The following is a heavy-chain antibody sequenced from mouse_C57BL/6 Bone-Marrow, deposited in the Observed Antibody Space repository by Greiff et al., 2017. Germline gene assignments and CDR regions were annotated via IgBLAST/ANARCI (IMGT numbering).Heavy chain of an antibody. CDR1: GFTFSSYG. Sequence: EVQLQESGGDLVKPGGSLKLSCAASGFTFSSYGMSWVRQTPDKRLEWVANISSGGRYNYYPDSVKGRFTLSRDNAKNTMYLQRSSLKSEDTAMYSCARWGLRRTGYYAMDYWGQGTSVTVSS. J-gene: IGHJ4*01. D-gene: IGHD2-2*01. V-gene: IGHV5-6*01. CDR3: ARWGLRRTGYYAMDY. CDR2: ISSGGRYN.